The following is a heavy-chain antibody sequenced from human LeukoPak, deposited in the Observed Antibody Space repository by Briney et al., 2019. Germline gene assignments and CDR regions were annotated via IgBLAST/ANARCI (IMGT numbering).Heavy chain of an antibody. CDR1: GGSINGSSYY. D-gene: IGHD3-16*02. CDR3: ARDRSSYIDV. CDR2: IYYSGST. V-gene: IGHV4-39*07. J-gene: IGHJ6*03. Sequence: PSETLSLTCTVSGGSINGSSYYWGWIRQPPGKGLEWIGSIYYSGSTYYNPSLKSRVTISVDTSKNQFSLQLSSVTAADTAVYYCARDRSSYIDVWGKGTTVTISS.